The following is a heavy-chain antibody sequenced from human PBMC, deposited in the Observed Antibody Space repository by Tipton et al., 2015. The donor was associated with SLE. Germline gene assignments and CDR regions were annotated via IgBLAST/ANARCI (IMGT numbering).Heavy chain of an antibody. CDR1: GGSISSNY. V-gene: IGHV4-59*08. CDR2: IHYTGST. J-gene: IGHJ3*01. CDR3: ASSLDTFEV. Sequence: TLSLTCTVSGGSISSNYWSWIRQPPGKGLEWIGYIHYTGSTYYNPSLKSRVTISVDTSKNQFSLKLSSVTAADTAVYYCASSLDTFEVWGQGTMVTVSS.